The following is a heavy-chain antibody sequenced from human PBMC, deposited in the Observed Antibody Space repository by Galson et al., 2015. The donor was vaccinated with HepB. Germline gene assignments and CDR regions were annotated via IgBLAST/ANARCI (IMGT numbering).Heavy chain of an antibody. Sequence: SLRLSCAASGFTFSSYGMHWVRQAPGKGLEWVAVIWYDGSNKYYADSVKGRFTISRDNSKNTLYLQMNSLRAEDTAVYYCARDLKGWPNAFDIWGQGTVVTVSS. CDR1: GFTFSSYG. V-gene: IGHV3-33*01. J-gene: IGHJ3*02. CDR3: ARDLKGWPNAFDI. CDR2: IWYDGSNK. D-gene: IGHD2-15*01.